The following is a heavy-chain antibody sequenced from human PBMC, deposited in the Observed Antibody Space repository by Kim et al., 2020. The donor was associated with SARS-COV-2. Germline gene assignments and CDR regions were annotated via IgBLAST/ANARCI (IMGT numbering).Heavy chain of an antibody. V-gene: IGHV6-1*01. CDR3: ARDALPLGYGMDV. Sequence: YAVSLKSRININADTSKNQFSLQLDSVTPEDTAVYFCARDALPLGYGMDVWGQGTTVTVSS. J-gene: IGHJ6*02.